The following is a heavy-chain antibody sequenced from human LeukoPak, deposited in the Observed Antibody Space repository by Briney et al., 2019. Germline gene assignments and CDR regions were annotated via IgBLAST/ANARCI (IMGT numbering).Heavy chain of an antibody. Sequence: GASVTVSCKASGYTFTSYDINWVRQAPGQGLEWMGWMNPNSGNTGYAQKFQGRVTMTRNTSISTAYMELSSLRSEDTAVYYCARGLKAARQHYYMDVWGKGTPVTVSS. CDR1: GYTFTSYD. J-gene: IGHJ6*03. CDR3: ARGLKAARQHYYMDV. V-gene: IGHV1-8*01. D-gene: IGHD6-6*01. CDR2: MNPNSGNT.